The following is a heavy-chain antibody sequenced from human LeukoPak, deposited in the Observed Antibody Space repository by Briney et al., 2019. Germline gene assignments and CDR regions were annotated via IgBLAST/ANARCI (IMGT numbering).Heavy chain of an antibody. CDR1: GGSFNGYY. V-gene: IGHV4-34*01. CDR2: INHSGST. CDR3: ARGQLRLSN. D-gene: IGHD6-25*01. Sequence: SETLSLACAVYGGSFNGYYWTWIRQPPGKGLEWIGEINHSGSTDYNPSLKSRVTISVDTSKNQFSLKLNSVTAADTAVYYCARGQLRLSNWGQGSLVIVSS. J-gene: IGHJ4*02.